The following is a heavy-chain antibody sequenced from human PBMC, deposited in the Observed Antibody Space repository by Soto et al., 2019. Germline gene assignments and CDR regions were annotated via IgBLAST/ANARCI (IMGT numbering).Heavy chain of an antibody. CDR1: GFTFSSYA. J-gene: IGHJ5*02. D-gene: IGHD6-6*01. V-gene: IGHV3-23*01. CDR2: ISGSGGST. Sequence: EVQLLESGGGLVQPGGSLRLSCAASGFTFSSYAMSWVRQAPGKGLEWVSAISGSGGSTYYADSVKGRFTISRDNSKNTLYPQMNGLRAEGAAVYYCAKRLLGVAAPSRGFDPWGQGTLVTVSS. CDR3: AKRLLGVAAPSRGFDP.